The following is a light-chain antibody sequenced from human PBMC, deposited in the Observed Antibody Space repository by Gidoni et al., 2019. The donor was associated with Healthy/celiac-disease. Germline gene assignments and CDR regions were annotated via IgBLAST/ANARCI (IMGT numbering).Light chain of an antibody. V-gene: IGKV2-28*01. CDR3: MQTLQTPWT. J-gene: IGKJ1*01. CDR1: QSLLHSNGYNY. Sequence: DIVMTQSPLFLPVTPGEPASISCRSSQSLLHSNGYNYLDWYLQKPGQSPQLLIYLGSNRASGVPDRFIGSGSGTYFTLKISRVEAEYVGVYYCMQTLQTPWTFGQGTKVEIK. CDR2: LGS.